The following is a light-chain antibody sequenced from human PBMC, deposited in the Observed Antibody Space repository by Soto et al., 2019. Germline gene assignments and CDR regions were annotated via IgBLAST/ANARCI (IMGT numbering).Light chain of an antibody. V-gene: IGKV2-30*02. CDR1: PSIVHSDGIAY. CDR3: MQGTHWPIT. J-gene: IGKJ5*01. CDR2: KFS. Sequence: DVVMTQSSLSLPVTLGQPASISCRSHPSIVHSDGIAYFSWFQQRPGRSPRRLIHKFSYRDSGVPVRFSGSGSGADSALKISRVEAEDVGVYYCMQGTHWPITFGQGTRLEI.